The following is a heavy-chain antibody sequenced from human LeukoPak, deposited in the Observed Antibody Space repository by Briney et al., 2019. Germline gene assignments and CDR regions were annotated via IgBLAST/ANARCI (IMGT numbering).Heavy chain of an antibody. D-gene: IGHD6-13*01. J-gene: IGHJ4*02. V-gene: IGHV3-48*03. CDR2: ISSSGSTI. CDR1: GFTFSSYE. Sequence: PGGSLRLSCAASGFTFSSYEMNWVRQAPGKGLEWASYISSSGSTIYYADSVKGRFTISRDNAKNSLYLQMNSLRAEDTAVYYCARDGGPAYGSSWYLYWGQGTLVTVSS. CDR3: ARDGGPAYGSSWYLY.